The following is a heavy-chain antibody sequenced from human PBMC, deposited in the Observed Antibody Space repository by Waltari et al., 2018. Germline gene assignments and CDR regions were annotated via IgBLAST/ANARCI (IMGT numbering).Heavy chain of an antibody. CDR2: IYHSGST. CDR1: GASISNDNW. V-gene: IGHV4-4*02. D-gene: IGHD6-19*01. CDR3: AMHSDWAIDH. J-gene: IGHJ4*02. Sequence: QVHLQESGPGLVKPSGTLSLTCAVSGASISNDNWWSWVRQPPGKGLEWIGEIYHSGSTHYNPSLKSRVIISVDKSKNQFSVEVTSVGAADTAVYYCAMHSDWAIDHWGQGTLVTVSS.